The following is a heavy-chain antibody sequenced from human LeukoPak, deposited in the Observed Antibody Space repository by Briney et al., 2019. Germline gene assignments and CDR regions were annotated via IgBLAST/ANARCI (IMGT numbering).Heavy chain of an antibody. CDR1: GGTFSSYA. CDR3: AGSMRGSDAFDI. Sequence: GASVKVSCKASGGTFSSYAISWVRQAPGQGLEWMGIINPSGGSTSYAQKFQGRVTMTRDTSTSTVYMELSSLRSEDTAVYYCAGSMRGSDAFDIWGQGTMVTVSS. CDR2: INPSGGST. D-gene: IGHD1-26*01. V-gene: IGHV1-46*01. J-gene: IGHJ3*02.